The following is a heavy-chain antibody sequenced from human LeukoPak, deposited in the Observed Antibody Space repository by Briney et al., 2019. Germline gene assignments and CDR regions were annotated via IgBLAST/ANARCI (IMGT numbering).Heavy chain of an antibody. CDR3: ARDSSEFRSLIPH. Sequence: GSSVKVSCKASGGTFSSYAISWVRQAPGQGLEWMGGITPMFGTAKYAHKFQGRVTITADESTSTAYMELSSLRSEDTAVYYCARDSSEFRSLIPHWGQGTLVTVSS. D-gene: IGHD2-21*01. J-gene: IGHJ1*01. CDR1: GGTFSSYA. CDR2: ITPMFGTA. V-gene: IGHV1-69*01.